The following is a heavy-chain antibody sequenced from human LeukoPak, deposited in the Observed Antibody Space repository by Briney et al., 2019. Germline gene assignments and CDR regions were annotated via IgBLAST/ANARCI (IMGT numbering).Heavy chain of an antibody. CDR1: GGSFSGYY. V-gene: IGHV4-34*01. D-gene: IGHD6-19*01. CDR2: INHSGST. J-gene: IGHJ4*02. CDR3: ARAVAADY. Sequence: SETLSLTCAVYGGSFSGYYWSWIRQPPGKGLEWIGEINHSGSTNYNTSLKSRVTISVDTSKNQFSLKLSSVTAADTAVYYCARAVAADYWGQGTLVTVSS.